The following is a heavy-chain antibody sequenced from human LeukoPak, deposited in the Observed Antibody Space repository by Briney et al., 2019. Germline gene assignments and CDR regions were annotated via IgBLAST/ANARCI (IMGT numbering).Heavy chain of an antibody. CDR1: GFTFSSYS. CDR3: ARGGYSSNNWFDP. CDR2: ISSSSSYI. Sequence: GGSLRLSCAASGFTFSSYSMNWVRQAPGKGLEWVSSISSSSSYIYYADSVKGRFTISRDNAKNSLYLQMNSLRAEDTAVYYCARGGYSSNNWFDPWGQGTLVTVSS. J-gene: IGHJ5*02. V-gene: IGHV3-21*01. D-gene: IGHD6-13*01.